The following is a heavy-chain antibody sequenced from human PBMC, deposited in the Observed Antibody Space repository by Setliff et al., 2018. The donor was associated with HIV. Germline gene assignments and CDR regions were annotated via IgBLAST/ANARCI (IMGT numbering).Heavy chain of an antibody. CDR1: GFTFSTYG. Sequence: GGSLRLSCAASGFTFSTYGMHWVRQAPGMGLEWVAFIRYDGSNKYYADSVKGRFTISRDNSKNTLYLQMNSLRAEDTAVYYCARLGAENFGDYDWVDYWGQGTLVTVSS. CDR2: IRYDGSNK. V-gene: IGHV3-30*02. D-gene: IGHD5-12*01. J-gene: IGHJ4*02. CDR3: ARLGAENFGDYDWVDY.